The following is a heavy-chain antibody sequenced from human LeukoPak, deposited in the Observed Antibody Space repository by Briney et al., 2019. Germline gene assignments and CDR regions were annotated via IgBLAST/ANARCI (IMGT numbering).Heavy chain of an antibody. V-gene: IGHV3-30*02. CDR1: GFTFSSFG. J-gene: IGHJ5*02. CDR2: IRYDGSGK. CDR3: AKDSVAPRPGWFDP. Sequence: GGSLRLSCAASGFTFSSFGMHWVRQTPGKGLEWVAYIRYDGSGKQYVDSVKGRFTISRDNAKNTLYLQLNSLRGEDTSIYYCAKDSVAPRPGWFDPWGQGTLVTVSS. D-gene: IGHD6-6*01.